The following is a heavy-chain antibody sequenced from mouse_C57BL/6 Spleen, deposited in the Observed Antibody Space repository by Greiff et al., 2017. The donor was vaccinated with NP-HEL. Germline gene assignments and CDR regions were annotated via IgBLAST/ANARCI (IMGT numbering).Heavy chain of an antibody. CDR3: ARGHGYFDY. V-gene: IGHV1-7*01. CDR1: GYTFTSYW. CDR2: INPSSGYT. J-gene: IGHJ2*01. Sequence: VQLQQSGAELAKPGASVKLSCKASGYTFTSYWMHWVKQRPGQGLEWIGYINPSSGYTKYNQKFKDKATLTADKSSRTAYMQLSSLTYEDSAVYYCARGHGYFDYWGQGTTLTVSS.